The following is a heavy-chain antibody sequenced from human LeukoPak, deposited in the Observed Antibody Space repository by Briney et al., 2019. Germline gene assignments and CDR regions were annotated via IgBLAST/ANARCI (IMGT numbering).Heavy chain of an antibody. CDR1: GFAFSTYA. CDR2: ISGSGSST. J-gene: IGHJ4*02. V-gene: IGHV3-23*01. Sequence: PGGSLRLSCTASGFAFSTYAMSWVRQAPGKGLEWVSAISGSGSSTYFADSAKGRFTISRDNSKNTLYLQMNSLRAEDTAVYYCAKDTVYSGSNLYYFDYWGQGTLVTVSS. CDR3: AKDTVYSGSNLYYFDY. D-gene: IGHD1-26*01.